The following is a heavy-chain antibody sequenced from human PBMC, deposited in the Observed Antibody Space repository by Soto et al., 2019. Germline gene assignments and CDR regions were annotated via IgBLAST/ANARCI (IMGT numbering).Heavy chain of an antibody. CDR2: ISGSGGST. Sequence: EVQLLESGGGLVQPGGSLRLSCAASGFTFSSYAMSWVRQAPGKGLEWVSAISGSGGSTYYADSVKGRFTISRDNSKNTLYLQMNSLRAEDTAVYYCAKDQGDRGVVVTLYYFDYWGQGTLVTVSS. D-gene: IGHD3-22*01. J-gene: IGHJ4*02. CDR1: GFTFSSYA. CDR3: AKDQGDRGVVVTLYYFDY. V-gene: IGHV3-23*01.